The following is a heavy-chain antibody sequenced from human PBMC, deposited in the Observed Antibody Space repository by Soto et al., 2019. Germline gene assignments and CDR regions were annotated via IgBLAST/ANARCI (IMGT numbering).Heavy chain of an antibody. CDR1: GGSISSGDYY. D-gene: IGHD5-18*01. J-gene: IGHJ6*02. V-gene: IGHV4-30-4*01. Sequence: PSETLSLTCTVSGGSISSGDYYWSWIRQPPGKGLEWIGYIYYSGSTYYNPSLKSRVTISVDTSKNQFSLKLSSVTAADTAVYYCARLQLWLHGLYYYGMDVWGQGTTVTVSS. CDR3: ARLQLWLHGLYYYGMDV. CDR2: IYYSGST.